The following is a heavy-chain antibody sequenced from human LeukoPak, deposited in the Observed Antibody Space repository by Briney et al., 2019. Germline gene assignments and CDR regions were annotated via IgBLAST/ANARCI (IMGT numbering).Heavy chain of an antibody. CDR3: ARDGVGATNPNYYYYYMDV. CDR2: MNPNSGNT. Sequence: GASVKVSCKASGYTFTSYDINWVRQATGQGLEWMGWMNPNSGNTGYAQKFQGRVTMTRNTSISTAYMELSSLRSEDTAVYYCARDGVGATNPNYYYYYMDVWGKGTTVTVSS. V-gene: IGHV1-8*01. D-gene: IGHD1-26*01. CDR1: GYTFTSYD. J-gene: IGHJ6*03.